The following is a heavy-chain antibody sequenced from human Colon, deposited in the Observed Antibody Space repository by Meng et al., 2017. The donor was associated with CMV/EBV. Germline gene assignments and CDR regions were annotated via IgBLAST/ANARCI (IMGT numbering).Heavy chain of an antibody. V-gene: IGHV1-8*01. Sequence: ASVKVSCKASGYTFGTYDIYWVRQASGQGLEWMGWMNPDSGHTAYAQKFQGRVSMTRNTSITTAYMELTSLKYEDTGVYYCVRDRVVEGGWGQGTPVTVSS. CDR2: MNPDSGHT. J-gene: IGHJ4*02. D-gene: IGHD2-21*01. CDR3: VRDRVVEGG. CDR1: GYTFGTYD.